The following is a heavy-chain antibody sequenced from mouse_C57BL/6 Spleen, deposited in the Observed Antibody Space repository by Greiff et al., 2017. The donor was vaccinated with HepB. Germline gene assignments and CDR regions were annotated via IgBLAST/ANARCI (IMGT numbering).Heavy chain of an antibody. D-gene: IGHD2-4*01. CDR1: GYSFTGYY. V-gene: IGHV1-42*01. Sequence: EVHLVESGPELVKPGASVKISCKASGYSFTGYYMNWVKQSPEKSLEWIGEINPSTGGTTYNQKFKAKATLTVDKSSSTAYMQLKSLTSEDSAVYYCARFDDYDEGAWFAYWGQGTLVTVSA. CDR3: ARFDDYDEGAWFAY. J-gene: IGHJ3*01. CDR2: INPSTGGT.